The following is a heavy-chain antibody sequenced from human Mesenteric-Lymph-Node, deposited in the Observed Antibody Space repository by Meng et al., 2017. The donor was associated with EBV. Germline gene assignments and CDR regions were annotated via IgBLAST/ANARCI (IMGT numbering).Heavy chain of an antibody. CDR3: ARVGEFGSGSYLND. D-gene: IGHD3-10*01. V-gene: IGHV1-2*06. Sequence: QVQLVQSGTEVXXXXXSVKVSXXASGYTFTGYYIHWVRQAPGQGLEWMGRINPNTGGTNYAQKFQGRVTVTRDTSISTASMELTRLTSDDTAVYYCARVGEFGSGSYLNDWGQGTLVTVSS. CDR2: INPNTGGT. J-gene: IGHJ4*02. CDR1: GYTFTGYY.